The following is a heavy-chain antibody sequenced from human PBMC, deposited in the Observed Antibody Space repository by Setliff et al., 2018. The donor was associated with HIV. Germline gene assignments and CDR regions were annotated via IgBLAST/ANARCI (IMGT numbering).Heavy chain of an antibody. CDR1: TYSIGSGYY. V-gene: IGHV4-38-2*02. CDR3: ARYYYGPGSRRGTFDI. Sequence: PSETLSLTCTVSTYSIGSGYYWGWIRQSPGKGLEWIASISHSGIVANNPSLKSRVIVSLDASKNLFSLKLKSVTAADTAVYYCARYYYGPGSRRGTFDIWGQGTMVTVSS. D-gene: IGHD3-10*01. J-gene: IGHJ3*02. CDR2: ISHSGIV.